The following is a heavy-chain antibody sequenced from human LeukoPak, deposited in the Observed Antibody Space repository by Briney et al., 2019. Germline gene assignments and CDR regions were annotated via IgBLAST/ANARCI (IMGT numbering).Heavy chain of an antibody. J-gene: IGHJ4*02. Sequence: GGSLRLSCAASGFTVSSNYMSWVRQAPGKGLEWVSVIYSEGNTYYADPVKGRFTISRDNSKNTLYLQMNSLRAEDTAVYYCARAAYGSSGYYAYWGQGTLVTVSS. CDR2: IYSEGNT. CDR1: GFTVSSNY. CDR3: ARAAYGSSGYYAY. D-gene: IGHD3-22*01. V-gene: IGHV3-53*01.